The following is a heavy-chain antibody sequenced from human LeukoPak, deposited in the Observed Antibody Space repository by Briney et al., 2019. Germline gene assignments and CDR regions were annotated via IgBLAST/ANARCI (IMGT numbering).Heavy chain of an antibody. V-gene: IGHV3-21*01. D-gene: IGHD3-10*02. J-gene: IGHJ6*04. CDR2: ISSSSSYI. Sequence: GGSLSLSCAASGFTFSSYSMNWVRQAPGKGLEWVSSISSSSSYIYYADSVKGRFTISRDNAKNSLYLQMNSLRAEDTAVYYCAELGITMIGGVWGKGTTVTTSS. CDR3: AELGITMIGGV. CDR1: GFTFSSYS.